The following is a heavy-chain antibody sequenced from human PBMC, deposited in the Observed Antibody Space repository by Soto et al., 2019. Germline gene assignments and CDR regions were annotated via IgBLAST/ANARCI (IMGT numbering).Heavy chain of an antibody. Sequence: SETLSLTCTVSGGFISSDYWSWSRQPPGKELEWIGYIYYSGSTNYNPSLKSRVTISVDTSKNQFSLKLSSVTAADTAVYYCARDQQYCSGGSCYYTDALDISRPVTMETDS. CDR1: GGFISSDY. V-gene: IGHV4-59*01. J-gene: IGHJ3*02. D-gene: IGHD2-15*01. CDR2: IYYSGST. CDR3: ARDQQYCSGGSCYYTDALDI.